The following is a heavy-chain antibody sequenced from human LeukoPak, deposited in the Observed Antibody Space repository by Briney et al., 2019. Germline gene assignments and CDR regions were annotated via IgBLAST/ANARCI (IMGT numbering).Heavy chain of an antibody. CDR1: GYSFTSQD. J-gene: IGHJ4*02. D-gene: IGHD2-2*02. V-gene: IGHV1-3*03. CDR2: INPGNGDT. CDR3: TLYNY. Sequence: ASVKVSCKTSGYSFTSQDMHWVRHAPGQSLEWMGCINPGNGDTKYSQEFQGRVTITRDTSATTAYMELSSLRSDDLPVYFCTLYNYWGQGTLVTVSS.